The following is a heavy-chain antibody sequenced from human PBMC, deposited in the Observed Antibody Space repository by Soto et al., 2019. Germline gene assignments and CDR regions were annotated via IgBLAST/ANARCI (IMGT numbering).Heavy chain of an antibody. D-gene: IGHD6-6*01. V-gene: IGHV3-23*01. CDR2: ISGSGRTT. CDR1: GFTFSNYA. J-gene: IGHJ4*02. Sequence: PGGSLRLSCAASGFTFSNYAMTWVRQAPGKGLEWVSSISGSGRTTYYADSVKGRFTISRDNSKNTLNLQMNSLRAEDTGVYYCAKNREYSSSGLDYWGQGTLVTVSS. CDR3: AKNREYSSSGLDY.